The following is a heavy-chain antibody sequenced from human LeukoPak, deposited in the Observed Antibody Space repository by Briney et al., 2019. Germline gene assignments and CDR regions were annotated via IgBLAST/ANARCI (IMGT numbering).Heavy chain of an antibody. CDR3: ARGDSSGYYFDY. CDR2: INAGNGNT. J-gene: IGHJ4*02. D-gene: IGHD3-22*01. CDR1: GYTFTSYA. V-gene: IGHV1-3*01. Sequence: ASVKVSCKASGYTFTSYAMHWVRQAPGQRLEWMGWINAGNGNTKYSQKFQGRVTITRDTSASTAYMELSSLRSEDTAVYYCARGDSSGYYFDYWGQGTLVTVSS.